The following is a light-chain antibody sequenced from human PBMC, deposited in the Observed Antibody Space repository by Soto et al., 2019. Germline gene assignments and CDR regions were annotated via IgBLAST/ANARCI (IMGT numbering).Light chain of an antibody. CDR3: QQYNSYPLT. CDR2: DAS. Sequence: DIQMTQSPSTLSASVGDRVTITCRASQSISSWLAWYQQKPGKAPKLLIYDASSLESGVPSRFSGSGSGTEFPLPISSLQPDDFATYYCQQYNSYPLTFGGGTKVEIK. CDR1: QSISSW. J-gene: IGKJ4*01. V-gene: IGKV1-5*01.